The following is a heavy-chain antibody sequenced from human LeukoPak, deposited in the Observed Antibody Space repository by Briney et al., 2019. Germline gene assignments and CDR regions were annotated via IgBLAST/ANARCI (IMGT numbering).Heavy chain of an antibody. Sequence: PGGSLRLSCAASGFTFSDYYMSWIRQAPGKGLEWVSYISSSGSTIYYADSVKGRFTISRDNAKNSLYLQMNSLRAEDTAVYYCASPIHYGSANRGDYWGQGTLVTVYS. CDR3: ASPIHYGSANRGDY. CDR2: ISSSGSTI. V-gene: IGHV3-11*01. J-gene: IGHJ4*02. D-gene: IGHD3-10*01. CDR1: GFTFSDYY.